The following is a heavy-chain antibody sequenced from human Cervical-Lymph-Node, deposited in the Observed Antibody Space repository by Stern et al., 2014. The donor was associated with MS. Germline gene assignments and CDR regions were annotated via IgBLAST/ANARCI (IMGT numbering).Heavy chain of an antibody. J-gene: IGHJ1*01. Sequence: EVQLVESGGGLVQPGGSLRLSCAASGFTFSSYAMSWVRQAPGKGLEWVSAISGSGDNTYYADSVKGRFTVSRDNSKNTLYLQMSSLRAEDTAVYYCARDQYFQPSAQGTLVTVSS. CDR2: ISGSGDNT. V-gene: IGHV3-23*04. CDR1: GFTFSSYA. CDR3: ARDQYFQP.